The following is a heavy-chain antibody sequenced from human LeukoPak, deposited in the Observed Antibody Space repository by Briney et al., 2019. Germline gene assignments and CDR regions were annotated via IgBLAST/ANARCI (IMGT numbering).Heavy chain of an antibody. D-gene: IGHD3-22*01. J-gene: IGHJ5*02. CDR2: IYYSGTT. CDR3: ARHRDAYYYDDS. Sequence: SETLSLTCTVSGGSISNYYWSWIRQPPGKGLEWIGSIYYSGTTYYKPSLNSRVTISVDTSENQFSLKLTSVTAADTAMYFCARHRDAYYYDDSWGQGTLVTVSS. CDR1: GGSISNYY. V-gene: IGHV4-59*05.